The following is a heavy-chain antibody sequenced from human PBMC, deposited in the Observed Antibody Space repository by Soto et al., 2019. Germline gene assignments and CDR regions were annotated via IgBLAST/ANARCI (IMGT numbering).Heavy chain of an antibody. CDR1: GFTFSSYA. D-gene: IGHD3-22*01. J-gene: IGHJ4*02. CDR3: ASTFVSIGYYSPVFDY. Sequence: SLRLSCAASGFTFSSYAMHWVRQAPGKGLEWVAVISYDGSNKYYADSVKGRFTISRDNSKNTLYLQMNSLRAEDTAVYYCASTFVSIGYYSPVFDYWCQGTLVTVSS. V-gene: IGHV3-30-3*01. CDR2: ISYDGSNK.